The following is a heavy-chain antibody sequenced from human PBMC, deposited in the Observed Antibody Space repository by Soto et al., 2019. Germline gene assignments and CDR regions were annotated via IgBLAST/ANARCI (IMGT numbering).Heavy chain of an antibody. CDR3: ARDKIPGLFDY. V-gene: IGHV4-34*01. J-gene: IGHJ4*02. D-gene: IGHD2-21*01. CDR2: INHSGST. Sequence: QVQLQQWGAGLLKPSETLSLTCAVYGGSFSGYYWTWIRQPPGTGLEWIGEINHSGSTNYNPSLTSRVTISVATSTNQFSLKLTSVAAADTAVYYCARDKIPGLFDYWGQGTLVTVSS. CDR1: GGSFSGYY.